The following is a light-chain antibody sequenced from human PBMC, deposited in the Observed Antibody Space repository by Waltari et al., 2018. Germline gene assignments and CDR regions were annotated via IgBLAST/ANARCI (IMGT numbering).Light chain of an antibody. CDR2: DVS. J-gene: IGKJ4*01. V-gene: IGKV1-5*01. CDR3: QHYSSYLVT. CDR1: QSISGW. Sequence: DILMTQSPSTLSASVGDRVTITCRASQSISGWLAWYQQQPGKAPKILISDVSSLESGVPSRFSGSGSGTKFTLTLSSLQPDDFATYYCQHYSSYLVTFGEGTKVEI.